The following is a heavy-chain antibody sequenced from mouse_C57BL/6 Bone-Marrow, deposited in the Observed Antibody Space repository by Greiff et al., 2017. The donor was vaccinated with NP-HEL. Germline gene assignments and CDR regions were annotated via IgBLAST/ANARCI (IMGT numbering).Heavy chain of an antibody. Sequence: VQLHHSFAELVRPGASVKLSCTASGFNIKNTYMHWVKQRPEQGLEWIGRIDPANGNTKYAPNGMGKATITADTSSNTAYLQLRSLTSEDTAIYYCAAPVCYEYDVGYAMDYWGQGTSVTVSS. J-gene: IGHJ4*01. CDR1: GFNIKNTY. D-gene: IGHD2-4*01. CDR3: AAPVCYEYDVGYAMDY. CDR2: IDPANGNT. V-gene: IGHV14-3*01.